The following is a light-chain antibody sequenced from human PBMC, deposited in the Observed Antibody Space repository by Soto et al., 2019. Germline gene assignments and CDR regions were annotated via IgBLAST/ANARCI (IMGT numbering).Light chain of an antibody. Sequence: QSALTQPPSAAGSPGQSGAVSCTGASSDVGGYNYVSWYQQHPGKAPKLMIYEVNKRPSGVPDRFPGSKSGNTASLTVSGLQAEDEADYYCSSYAGSSNVFGTGTKVTV. CDR3: SSYAGSSNV. CDR1: SSDVGGYNY. J-gene: IGLJ1*01. V-gene: IGLV2-8*01. CDR2: EVN.